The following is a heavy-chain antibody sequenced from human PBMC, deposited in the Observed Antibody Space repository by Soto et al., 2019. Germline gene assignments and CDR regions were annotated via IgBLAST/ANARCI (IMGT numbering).Heavy chain of an antibody. J-gene: IGHJ4*02. V-gene: IGHV1-18*01. CDR3: ARDTDYYDSSGYYVPLDY. D-gene: IGHD3-22*01. Sequence: ASVKVSCKASGYTFTSYGISWVRQAPGQGLEWMGWISAYNGNTNYAQKLQGRVTMTTDTSTSTAYMELRSLRSDDTAVYYCARDTDYYDSSGYYVPLDYWGQGTPVTVSS. CDR2: ISAYNGNT. CDR1: GYTFTSYG.